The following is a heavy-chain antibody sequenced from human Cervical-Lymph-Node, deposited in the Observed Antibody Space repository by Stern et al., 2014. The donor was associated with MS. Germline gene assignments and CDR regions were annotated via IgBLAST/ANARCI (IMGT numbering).Heavy chain of an antibody. Sequence: MQLVESGGGVVQPGRSLRLSCAASGFTFSNYALHWVRQAPGKGLEWVAVISYDGSNKYYADSVKGRFTISRDNSKNTLYLQMNSLRAEDTAVYYCARDFKPGYGDAFDLWGQGTMVTVSS. CDR1: GFTFSNYA. CDR2: ISYDGSNK. CDR3: ARDFKPGYGDAFDL. D-gene: IGHD5-12*01. J-gene: IGHJ3*01. V-gene: IGHV3-30-3*01.